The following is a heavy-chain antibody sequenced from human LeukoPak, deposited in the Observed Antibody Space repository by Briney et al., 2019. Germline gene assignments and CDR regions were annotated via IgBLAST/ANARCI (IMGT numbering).Heavy chain of an antibody. CDR3: ARSSGSCYNIFDY. CDR2: INPNSGGT. Sequence: ASVKVSCKASGYTFTGYYMHWLRQAPGQGLEWMGWINPNSGGTNFAQKFQGRVTMTRDTSISTAYLELSRLRSDDTAVYYCARSSGSCYNIFDYWGQGTLVTVSS. J-gene: IGHJ4*02. V-gene: IGHV1-2*02. CDR1: GYTFTGYY. D-gene: IGHD3-10*01.